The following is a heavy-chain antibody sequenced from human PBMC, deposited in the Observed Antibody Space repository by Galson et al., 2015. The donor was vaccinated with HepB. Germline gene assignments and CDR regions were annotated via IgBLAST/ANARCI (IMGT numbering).Heavy chain of an antibody. J-gene: IGHJ5*02. V-gene: IGHV3-9*01. Sequence: SLRLSCAASGFTFDDYAMHWVRQAPGKGLEWVSGISWNSGSIGYADSVKGRLTISRDNAKNSLYLQMNSLRAEDTALYYCAKGPYYYGSGTEQNWFDPWGQGTLVTVSS. CDR1: GFTFDDYA. CDR2: ISWNSGSI. CDR3: AKGPYYYGSGTEQNWFDP. D-gene: IGHD3-10*01.